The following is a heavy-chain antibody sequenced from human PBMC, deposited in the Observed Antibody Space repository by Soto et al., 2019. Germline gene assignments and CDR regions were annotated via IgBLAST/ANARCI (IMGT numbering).Heavy chain of an antibody. Sequence: GGSLRLSCAASGFTFSSYAMSWVRQAPGKGLEWVSAISGSGGSTYYADSVKGRFTISRDNSKNTLYLQMNSLRAEDTAVYYCAKGAVAGTDYYYYYGMDVWGQGTTVTVSS. D-gene: IGHD6-19*01. J-gene: IGHJ6*02. CDR2: ISGSGGST. CDR1: GFTFSSYA. CDR3: AKGAVAGTDYYYYYGMDV. V-gene: IGHV3-23*01.